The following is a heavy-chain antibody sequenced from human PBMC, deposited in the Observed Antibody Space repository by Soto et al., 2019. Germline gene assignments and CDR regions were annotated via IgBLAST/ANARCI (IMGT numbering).Heavy chain of an antibody. Sequence: ASVKVSCKASGYTFTSYGISWVQQAPGQGLEWMGWISAYNGNTNYAQKLQGRVTMTTDTSTSTAYMELRSLRSDDTAVYYCARAEVVVAATGAGWFDPWGQGTLVTVSS. V-gene: IGHV1-18*04. CDR1: GYTFTSYG. CDR2: ISAYNGNT. J-gene: IGHJ5*02. CDR3: ARAEVVVAATGAGWFDP. D-gene: IGHD2-15*01.